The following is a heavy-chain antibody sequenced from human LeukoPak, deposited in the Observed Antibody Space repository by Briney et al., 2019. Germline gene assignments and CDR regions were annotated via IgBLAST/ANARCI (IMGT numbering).Heavy chain of an antibody. D-gene: IGHD3-9*01. J-gene: IGHJ6*02. CDR3: ARRYDILTGDYYYYGMDV. CDR2: IYYSGST. CDR1: GGSISSSSYY. V-gene: IGHV4-39*01. Sequence: SETLSLTCTVSGGSISSSSYYWGWIRQPPGKGLEWIGSIYYSGSTYYNPSLKSRVTISADTSKNQFSLKLSSVTAADTAVYYCARRYDILTGDYYYYGMDVWGQGTTVTVSS.